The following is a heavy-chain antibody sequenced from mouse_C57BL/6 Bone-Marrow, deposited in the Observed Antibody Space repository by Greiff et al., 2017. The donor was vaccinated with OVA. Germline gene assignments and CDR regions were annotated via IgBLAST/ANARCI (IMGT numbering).Heavy chain of an antibody. CDR3: ARSVGNHFGC. CDR1: GYTFTSYW. V-gene: IGHV1-55*01. D-gene: IGHD2-1*01. CDR2: IYPGSGST. J-gene: IGHJ2*01. Sequence: QVQLQQSGAELVKPGASVKMSCKASGYTFTSYWITWVKQRPGQGLEWIGDIYPGSGSTNYNEKFKSKATLTVDTSSSTAYMQLSSLTSEDSAVYYCARSVGNHFGCWGQGTTLTVSS.